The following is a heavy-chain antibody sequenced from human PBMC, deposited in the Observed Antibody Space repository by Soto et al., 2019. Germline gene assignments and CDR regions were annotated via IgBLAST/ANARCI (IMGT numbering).Heavy chain of an antibody. J-gene: IGHJ6*03. CDR1: GYSSTSYW. V-gene: IGHV5-51*01. CDR3: ARLKVEVDYYMDV. D-gene: IGHD1-1*01. Sequence: GESLKISCKGSGYSSTSYWIGWVRQMPGKGLEWMGIIYPGDSDTRYSPSFQGQVTISADKSISTAYLQWSSLKASDTAMYYCARLKVEVDYYMDVWGKGTTVTVSS. CDR2: IYPGDSDT.